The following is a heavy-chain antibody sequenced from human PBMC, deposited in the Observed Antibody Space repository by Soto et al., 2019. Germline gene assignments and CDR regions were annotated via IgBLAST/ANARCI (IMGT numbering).Heavy chain of an antibody. Sequence: GESLKISCAASGFTFSSYGMHWVRQAPGKGLEWVAVISYDGSNKYYADSVKGRFTISRDNSKNTLYLQMNSLRAEDTAVYYCAKAPPSMGFDYWGQGTLVTVSS. CDR1: GFTFSSYG. J-gene: IGHJ4*02. D-gene: IGHD3-10*01. V-gene: IGHV3-30*18. CDR2: ISYDGSNK. CDR3: AKAPPSMGFDY.